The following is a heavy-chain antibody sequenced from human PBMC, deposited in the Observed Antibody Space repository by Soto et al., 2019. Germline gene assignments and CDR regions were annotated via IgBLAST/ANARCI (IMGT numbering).Heavy chain of an antibody. CDR3: AKDRAPVVLRGEDY. CDR2: ISSSGSTI. D-gene: IGHD3-10*01. CDR1: GFTFSDYY. Sequence: GGSLRLSCAASGFTFSDYYMSWIRQAPGKGLEWVSYISSSGSTIYYADSVKGRFTISRDNAKNSLYLQMNSLRAEDTAVYYWAKDRAPVVLRGEDYWGQGTLVTVSS. J-gene: IGHJ4*02. V-gene: IGHV3-11*01.